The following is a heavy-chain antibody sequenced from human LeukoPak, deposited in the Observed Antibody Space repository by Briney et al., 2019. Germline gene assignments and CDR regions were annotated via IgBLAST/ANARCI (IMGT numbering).Heavy chain of an antibody. CDR1: GDFISTSSYY. CDR2: IYYSGST. CDR3: ARHKDYYYSYMDV. V-gene: IGHV4-39*01. Sequence: SETLSLTCSVSGDFISTSSYYWGWIRQPPGKGLEWIGTIYYSGSTYYNPSLTSRVTISVDTSKNQFSLKLSSVTAADTAVYYCARHKDYYYSYMDVWGKGTTVTISS. J-gene: IGHJ6*03.